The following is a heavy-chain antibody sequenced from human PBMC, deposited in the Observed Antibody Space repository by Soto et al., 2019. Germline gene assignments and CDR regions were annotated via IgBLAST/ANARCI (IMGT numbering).Heavy chain of an antibody. CDR3: ARRNGLASDFVP. J-gene: IGHJ5*02. D-gene: IGHD6-13*01. CDR1: GGSISSSNYY. V-gene: IGHV4-39*01. CDR2: VFSSGYSETT. Sequence: SETLSLTCAVSGGSISSSNYYWGWIRQPPGKGLEWIGYVFSSGYSETTHYNPSLKSRVAISVDTSKNQFSLKLNSVTAAVTGVYYCARRNGLASDFVPWGQGTLVTVSS.